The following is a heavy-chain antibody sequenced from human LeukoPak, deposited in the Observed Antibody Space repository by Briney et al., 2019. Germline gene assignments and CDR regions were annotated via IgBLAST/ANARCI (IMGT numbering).Heavy chain of an antibody. D-gene: IGHD1-26*01. CDR3: ARGGGSYYSSYFDY. CDR2: IYSGGST. Sequence: TGGSLRPSCAASGFTVSSNYMSWVRQAPGKGLEWVSVIYSGGSTYYADSVKGRFTISRDNSKNTLYLQMNSLRVEDTAVYYCARGGGSYYSSYFDYWGQGTLVTVSS. V-gene: IGHV3-53*01. J-gene: IGHJ4*02. CDR1: GFTVSSNY.